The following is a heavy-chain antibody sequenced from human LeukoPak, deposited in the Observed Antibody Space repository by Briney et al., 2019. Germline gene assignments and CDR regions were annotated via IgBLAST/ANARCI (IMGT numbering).Heavy chain of an antibody. CDR3: ARGHTVTRADDAFDI. J-gene: IGHJ3*02. CDR1: GYTFTGYY. CDR2: INPNSGGT. V-gene: IGHV1-2*02. D-gene: IGHD4-17*01. Sequence: ASVKVSCKASGYTFTGYYMHWVRQAPGQGLEWMGWINPNSGGTNYAQKFQGRVTITADKSTSTAYMELSSLRSEDTAVYYCARGHTVTRADDAFDIWGQGTMVTVSS.